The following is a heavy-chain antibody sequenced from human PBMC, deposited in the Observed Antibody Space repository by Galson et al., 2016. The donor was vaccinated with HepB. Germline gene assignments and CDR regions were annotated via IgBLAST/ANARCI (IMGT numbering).Heavy chain of an antibody. D-gene: IGHD2-15*01. CDR1: GGSVSSPTW. CDR2: SYHSGTT. Sequence: SETLSLTCSVSGGSVSSPTWWSWVRQSPGKGLEWIGESYHSGTTNYNPSFRRRANIWVDKSKNQLALRTTFMTSADTAVYYCASVRFRRGFCSAWWNLNGFDIWGQGAIVTVSS. J-gene: IGHJ3*02. CDR3: ASVRFRRGFCSAWWNLNGFDI. V-gene: IGHV4-4*02.